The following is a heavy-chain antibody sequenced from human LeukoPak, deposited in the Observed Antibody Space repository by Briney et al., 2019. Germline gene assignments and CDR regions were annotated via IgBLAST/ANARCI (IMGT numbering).Heavy chain of an antibody. D-gene: IGHD6-19*01. CDR1: GYTFTVYY. Sequence: ASVKVSFKASGYTFTVYYLHWVRQAPGQGLEWMGWINPNSGGTDYAQKFQGRVTITRDTSINRAYMELSRLRSDDTAVYYCARDSAVAGIKYWGQGTLVTVSS. CDR2: INPNSGGT. CDR3: ARDSAVAGIKY. J-gene: IGHJ4*02. V-gene: IGHV1-2*02.